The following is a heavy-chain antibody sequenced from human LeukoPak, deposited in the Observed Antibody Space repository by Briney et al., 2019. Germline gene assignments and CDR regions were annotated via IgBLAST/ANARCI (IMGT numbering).Heavy chain of an antibody. CDR2: IYYSGST. CDR3: ARGGRYSSSWYGTYYYYYYMDV. Sequence: SETLSLTCTVSGGSISSSSYYWGWIRQPPGKGLEWIGSIYYSGSTYYNPSLKSRVTISVDTSKNQFSLRLSSVTAADTAVYYCARGGRYSSSWYGTYYYYYYMDVWGKGTTVTISS. V-gene: IGHV4-39*07. J-gene: IGHJ6*03. D-gene: IGHD6-13*01. CDR1: GGSISSSSYY.